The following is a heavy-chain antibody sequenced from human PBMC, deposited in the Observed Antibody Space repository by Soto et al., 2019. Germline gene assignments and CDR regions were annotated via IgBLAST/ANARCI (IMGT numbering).Heavy chain of an antibody. CDR2: INHSGST. CDR3: ARRGITMVRGKGGFDY. V-gene: IGHV4-34*01. D-gene: IGHD3-10*01. Sequence: SETLSLTCAVYGGSFRGYYWSWIRQPPGKGLEWIGEINHSGSTNYNPSLKSRVTISVDTSKNQFSLKLSSVTAADTAVYYCARRGITMVRGKGGFDYWGQGTLVTVSS. CDR1: GGSFRGYY. J-gene: IGHJ4*02.